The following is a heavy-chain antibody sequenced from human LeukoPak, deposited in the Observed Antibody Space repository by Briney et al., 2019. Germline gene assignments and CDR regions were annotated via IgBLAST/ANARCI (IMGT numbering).Heavy chain of an antibody. CDR1: GFTFSSYS. CDR3: ASSWKSSGSYYG. Sequence: GGSLRLSCAASGFTFSSYSMKWVRQAPGKGLEWVSSISSSSSYIYYADSVKGRFTISRDNAKNSLYLQMNSLRAEDTAVYYCASSWKSSGSYYGWGQGTLVTVSS. D-gene: IGHD1-26*01. J-gene: IGHJ4*02. CDR2: ISSSSSYI. V-gene: IGHV3-21*01.